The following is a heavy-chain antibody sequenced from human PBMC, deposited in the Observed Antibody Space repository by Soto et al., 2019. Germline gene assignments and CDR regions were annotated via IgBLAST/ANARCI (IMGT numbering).Heavy chain of an antibody. Sequence: SETLSLTCAVYGGSFSGYYWSWIRQTTGKGLEWIGEINHSGSTNYNPSLKSRFTISVDTSKNQFSLKLSSVTAADTAVYYCARNGSYYDFWSGYYFGGGMDVWGQGTTVTFSS. J-gene: IGHJ6*02. CDR1: GGSFSGYY. V-gene: IGHV4-34*01. D-gene: IGHD3-3*01. CDR3: ARNGSYYDFWSGYYFGGGMDV. CDR2: INHSGST.